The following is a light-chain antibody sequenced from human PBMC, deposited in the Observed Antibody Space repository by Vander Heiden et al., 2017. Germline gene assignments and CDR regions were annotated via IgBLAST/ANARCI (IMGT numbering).Light chain of an antibody. CDR2: DAS. V-gene: IGKV1-33*01. CDR3: QQYDNLPLT. CDR1: EDISNY. Sequence: DIQMTQSLSSLSASVGDRVTITCQASEDISNYLNWYQQKPGKAPKLLIYDASNLETGVPSRFSGSESGTDFTFTISSLQPEDVATYFCQQYDNLPLTFGGGTKVEI. J-gene: IGKJ4*01.